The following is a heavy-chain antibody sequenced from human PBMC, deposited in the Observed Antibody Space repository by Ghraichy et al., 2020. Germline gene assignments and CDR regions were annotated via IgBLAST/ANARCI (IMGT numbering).Heavy chain of an antibody. CDR2: IYYSGSS. D-gene: IGHD2-2*01. Sequence: SETLSLTCTVSGGSISSSIYYWGWIRQPPGKGLEWIGYIYYSGSSYYNPSLKSRVTISVDSSKNHFSLQLISVTAADTALYYCARYVCSSTKCPSFDSWGQGTLVTVSS. CDR1: GGSISSSIYY. CDR3: ARYVCSSTKCPSFDS. V-gene: IGHV4-39*02. J-gene: IGHJ4*02.